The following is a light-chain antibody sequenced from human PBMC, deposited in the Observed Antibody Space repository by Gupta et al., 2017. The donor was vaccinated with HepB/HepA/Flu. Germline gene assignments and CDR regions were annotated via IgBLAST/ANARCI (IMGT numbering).Light chain of an antibody. CDR2: SHT. CDR1: SSNIGSNS. CDR3: AAWGDSLSALV. Sequence: QSVVTQPPSASGTPGQRVTISCSGSSSNIGSNSVNWYQKFPGTAPKLLIYSHTQRPSGVPDRFSGSKSGTSASLAISGLQSEDEADYYCAAWGDSLSALVFGGGTTLTVL. J-gene: IGLJ3*02. V-gene: IGLV1-44*01.